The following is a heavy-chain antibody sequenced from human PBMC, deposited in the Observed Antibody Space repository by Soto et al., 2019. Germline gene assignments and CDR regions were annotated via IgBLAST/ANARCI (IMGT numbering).Heavy chain of an antibody. D-gene: IGHD5-18*01. V-gene: IGHV1-24*01. CDR3: ATILITGGYSYGLSLRYGMDV. CDR1: GYTLTELS. Sequence: ASVKVSCKVSGYTLTELSMHWVRQAPGKGLEWMGGFDPEDGETIYAQKFQGRVTMTEDTSTDTAYMELSSLRSEDTAVYYCATILITGGYSYGLSLRYGMDVWGQGTTVTVSS. J-gene: IGHJ6*02. CDR2: FDPEDGET.